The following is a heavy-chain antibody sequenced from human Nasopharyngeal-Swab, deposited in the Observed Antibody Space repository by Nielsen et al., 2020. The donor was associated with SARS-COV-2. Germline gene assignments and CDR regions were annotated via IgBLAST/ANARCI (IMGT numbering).Heavy chain of an antibody. CDR1: GGSFSGYY. V-gene: IGHV4-34*01. D-gene: IGHD3-10*01. J-gene: IGHJ4*02. CDR2: INHSGST. Sequence: SETLSLTCAVYGGSFSGYYWSWIRQPPGKGLEWIGEINHSGSTNYNPSLKSRVTISVDTSKNQFSLKLSSVTAADTAVYYCARVGVSGSYSVYLDYWGQETLVSVSS. CDR3: ARVGVSGSYSVYLDY.